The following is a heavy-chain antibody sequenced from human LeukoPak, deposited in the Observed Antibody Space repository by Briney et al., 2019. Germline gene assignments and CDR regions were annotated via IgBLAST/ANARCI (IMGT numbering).Heavy chain of an antibody. D-gene: IGHD3-22*01. J-gene: IGHJ4*02. Sequence: ASVKVSCKTSGGTFSSYAVSWVRLTPGQGLEWLGGIIPVFGTTTYAQKFQAKVTMTADKSTNTAYLEISSLTSDDTAVYYCARCSPGDSSNFYAVLQYWGQGTQVTVST. CDR3: ARCSPGDSSNFYAVLQY. CDR1: GGTFSSYA. CDR2: IIPVFGTT. V-gene: IGHV1-69*06.